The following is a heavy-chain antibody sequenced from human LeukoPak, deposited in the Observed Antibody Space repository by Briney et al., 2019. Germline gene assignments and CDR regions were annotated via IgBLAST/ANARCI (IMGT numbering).Heavy chain of an antibody. CDR1: GFTVSSNY. Sequence: HAGGSLRLSCAASGFTVSSNYMSWVRQAPGKGLEWVSVIYSGGSTYYADSVKGRFTISRDNSKNTLYLQMNTLRDEDTAVYYCATRNGRVVPAAPTDYWGQGTLVTVSS. CDR3: ATRNGRVVPAAPTDY. D-gene: IGHD2-2*01. CDR2: IYSGGST. J-gene: IGHJ4*02. V-gene: IGHV3-66*02.